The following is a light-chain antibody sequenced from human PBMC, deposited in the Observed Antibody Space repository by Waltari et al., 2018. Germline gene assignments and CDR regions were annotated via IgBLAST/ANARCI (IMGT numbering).Light chain of an antibody. CDR3: SSYTSSSTPYV. V-gene: IGLV2-14*01. CDR1: SSDVGGYKY. CDR2: EVS. Sequence: QSALTQPASVSGSPGQSITISCTGTSSDVGGYKYLSWYQQHPGKAPKLMIYEVSNRPSGVSNRFSGSKSGNTASLTISGLQAEDEADYYCSSYTSSSTPYVFGTGTKVTVL. J-gene: IGLJ1*01.